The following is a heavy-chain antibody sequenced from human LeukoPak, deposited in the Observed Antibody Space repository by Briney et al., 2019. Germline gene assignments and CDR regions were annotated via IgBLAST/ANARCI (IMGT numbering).Heavy chain of an antibody. D-gene: IGHD3-16*01. CDR3: AKSPLGGGYNNYFDY. J-gene: IGHJ4*02. V-gene: IGHV3-9*01. CDR1: GFTFDGYA. CDR2: ISWNSGSI. Sequence: GGSLRLSCAASGFTFDGYAMHWVRQAPGKGLEWVSGISWNSGSIGYADSVKGRFTISRDNAKNSLYLQMNSLRAEDTALYYCAKSPLGGGYNNYFDYWGQGTLVTVSS.